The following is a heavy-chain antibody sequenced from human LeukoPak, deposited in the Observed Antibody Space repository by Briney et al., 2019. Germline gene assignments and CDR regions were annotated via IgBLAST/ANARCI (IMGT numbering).Heavy chain of an antibody. CDR2: IYYSGST. Sequence: SETLSLTCAVYGGSFSGYYWSWIRQPPGKGLEWIGSIYYSGSTYYNPSLKSRVTISVDTSKNQFSLKLSSVTAADTAVYYCARRYGNLSARFDYWGQGTLVTVSS. CDR3: ARRYGNLSARFDY. CDR1: GGSFSGYY. D-gene: IGHD1-7*01. J-gene: IGHJ4*02. V-gene: IGHV4-34*01.